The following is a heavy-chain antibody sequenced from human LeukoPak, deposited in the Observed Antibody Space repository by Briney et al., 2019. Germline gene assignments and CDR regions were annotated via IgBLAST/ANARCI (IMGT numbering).Heavy chain of an antibody. Sequence: SVKVSCKASGGTFSSYAISWVRQAPGQGLEWMGGIIPIFGTANYAQKFQGRVTITRDTSASTAYMELGSLRSEDTAVYYCARDWPNTYYYDSSGSPGFWGQGTLVTVSS. V-gene: IGHV1-69*05. J-gene: IGHJ4*02. CDR1: GGTFSSYA. CDR3: ARDWPNTYYYDSSGSPGF. D-gene: IGHD3-22*01. CDR2: IIPIFGTA.